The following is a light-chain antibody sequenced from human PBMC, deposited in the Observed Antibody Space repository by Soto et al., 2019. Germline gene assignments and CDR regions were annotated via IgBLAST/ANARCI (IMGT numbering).Light chain of an antibody. CDR1: SNDVGGYNY. CDR3: TSYTSTIPYV. CDR2: EVS. J-gene: IGLJ1*01. Sequence: QSALTQPASVSGSPGQSITISCTGSSNDVGGYNYVSWYQQHPGQAPELIIYEVSDRPSGVSPRFSGSKSGNTASLTISGLQVEDEADYFCTSYTSTIPYVFGSGTKVTVL. V-gene: IGLV2-14*01.